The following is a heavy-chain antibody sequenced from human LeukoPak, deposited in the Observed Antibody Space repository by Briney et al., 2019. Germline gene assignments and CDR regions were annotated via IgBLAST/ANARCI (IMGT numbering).Heavy chain of an antibody. Sequence: GESLKISCKASGLNFANSWIGWVRQMPGKGLEWMGIIYPSDSDTRYNPSFQGQVTISVDKSISTAYLQWSSLEASDTAMYYCARLGYDFWSGYYANWFDPWGQGTLVTVSS. CDR3: ARLGYDFWSGYYANWFDP. J-gene: IGHJ5*02. D-gene: IGHD3-3*01. CDR2: IYPSDSDT. CDR1: GLNFANSW. V-gene: IGHV5-51*01.